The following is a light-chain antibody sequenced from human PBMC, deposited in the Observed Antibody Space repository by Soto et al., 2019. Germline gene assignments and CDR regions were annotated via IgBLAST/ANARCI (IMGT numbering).Light chain of an antibody. CDR2: DVS. V-gene: IGLV2-8*01. CDR1: SKDVGYYNY. Sequence: QSALTQPPYASGSPGQSVPIACTGTSKDVGYYNYVSWYQQPPGKAPKLLIYDVSKRPSGVPDRFSGSKSGNTASLTVSGLQAEDEGDYYCSSYAGSDYPYVFGTGTKVTV. CDR3: SSYAGSDYPYV. J-gene: IGLJ1*01.